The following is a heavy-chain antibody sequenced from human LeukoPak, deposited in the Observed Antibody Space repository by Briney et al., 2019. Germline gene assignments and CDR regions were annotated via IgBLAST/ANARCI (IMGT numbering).Heavy chain of an antibody. CDR2: TSSSSSYT. CDR1: GITFSDYY. D-gene: IGHD2-8*01. J-gene: IGHJ3*02. CDR3: ARYCTNGVCSRGDAFDI. V-gene: IGHV3-11*06. Sequence: KPGRSLRLSCAASGITFSDYYMSWIRQAPGKGLEWVSYTSSSSSYTNYADSVKGRFTISRDNAKNSLYLQMNSLRAEDTAVYYCARYCTNGVCSRGDAFDIWGQGTMVTVSS.